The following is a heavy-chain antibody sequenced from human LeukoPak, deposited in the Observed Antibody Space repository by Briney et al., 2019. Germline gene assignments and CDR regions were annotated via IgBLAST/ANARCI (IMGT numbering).Heavy chain of an antibody. CDR1: GFTFSSYS. CDR2: ISSSSSYI. Sequence: GGSLRLSCAASGFTFSSYSMNWVRQAPGKGLEWVSSISSSSSYIYYEDSVKGRITSYRDQAKNSLYLQMNSLTAEDTAVYYCARLNGEATIFGYWGQGSLVTVSS. CDR3: ARLNGEATIFGY. D-gene: IGHD5-12*01. V-gene: IGHV3-21*01. J-gene: IGHJ4*02.